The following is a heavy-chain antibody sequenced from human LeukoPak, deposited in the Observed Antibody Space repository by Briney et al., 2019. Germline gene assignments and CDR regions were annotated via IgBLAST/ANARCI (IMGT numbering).Heavy chain of an antibody. CDR3: ATNGGKDY. CDR2: IYYSGST. Sequence: SETLSLTCTVSGGSISSYYWSWIRQPPGKGLEWIGYIYYSGSTNYNPSLKSRVTISVDTSKNQFSLKLSSVTAADTAVYYCATNGGKDYWGQGTLVTVSS. V-gene: IGHV4-59*12. CDR1: GGSISSYY. J-gene: IGHJ4*02. D-gene: IGHD4-23*01.